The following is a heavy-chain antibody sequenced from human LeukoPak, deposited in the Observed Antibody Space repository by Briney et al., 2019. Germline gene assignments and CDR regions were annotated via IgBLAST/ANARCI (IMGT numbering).Heavy chain of an antibody. CDR1: GFTFSSYG. D-gene: IGHD3-16*01. CDR3: AKSHQGGEPPYYFAY. CDR2: ISGSGGST. V-gene: IGHV3-23*01. J-gene: IGHJ4*02. Sequence: GGTLRLSCAVSGFTFSSYGMSWVRQAPGKGLEWVSAISGSGGSTYYADSVKGRFTISRDNSKNTLYLQMNSLRAEDTAVYYCAKSHQGGEPPYYFAYWGQGTLVTVSS.